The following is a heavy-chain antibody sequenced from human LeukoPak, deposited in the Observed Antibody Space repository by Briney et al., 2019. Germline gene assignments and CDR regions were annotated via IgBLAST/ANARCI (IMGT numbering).Heavy chain of an antibody. CDR2: IYSGGST. CDR3: ARDLGELRDY. Sequence: GGSLRLSCAASGFTVSSNYMSWFGQAPAKELEWVSVIYSGGSTYYADSVKGRFTISRDNSKNTLYLQMNSLRDEDTAVYYCARDLGELRDYWGQGTLVTVSS. CDR1: GFTVSSNY. D-gene: IGHD3-16*01. J-gene: IGHJ4*02. V-gene: IGHV3-66*02.